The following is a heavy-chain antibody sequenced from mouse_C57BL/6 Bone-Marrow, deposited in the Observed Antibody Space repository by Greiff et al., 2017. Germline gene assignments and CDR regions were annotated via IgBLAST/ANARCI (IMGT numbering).Heavy chain of an antibody. CDR3: SRRGPNCYAMDY. J-gene: IGHJ4*01. V-gene: IGHV1-64*01. CDR2: IHPNSGST. D-gene: IGHD4-1*01. CDR1: GYTFTSYW. Sequence: QVQLQQPGAELVKPGASVTLSCKASGYTFTSYWMHWVKQRPGQGLEWIGMIHPNSGSTNYNEKFKSKATLTVDKSSSTAYMQLSSLTSEDSAVFYCSRRGPNCYAMDYWGQGTSVTVSS.